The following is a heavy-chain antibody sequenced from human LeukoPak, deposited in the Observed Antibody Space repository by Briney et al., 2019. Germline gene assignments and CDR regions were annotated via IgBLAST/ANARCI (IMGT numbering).Heavy chain of an antibody. CDR3: ARSDGYGLVGI. Sequence: SETLSLTCAVYGGSFSGYYWSWIRQPPGKGLEWIGYIYYSGSTNYNPSLKSRVTISVDTSKNQFSLTLSSVTAADTAVYYCARSDGYGLVGIWGQGTMVTVSS. D-gene: IGHD5-18*01. V-gene: IGHV4-34*11. CDR2: IYYSGST. J-gene: IGHJ3*02. CDR1: GGSFSGYY.